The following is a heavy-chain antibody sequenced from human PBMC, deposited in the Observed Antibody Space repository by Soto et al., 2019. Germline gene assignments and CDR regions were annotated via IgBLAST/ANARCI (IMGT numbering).Heavy chain of an antibody. V-gene: IGHV3-30-3*01. CDR2: ISYDGSNK. J-gene: IGHJ4*02. CDR1: GFTFSSYA. CDR3: ARESSGWSTFDY. D-gene: IGHD6-19*01. Sequence: QVQLVESGGGVVQPGRSLRLSCAASGFTFSSYAMHWVRQAPGKGLEWVAVISYDGSNKYYADSVKGRFTISRDNSKNTLYRQMNSLRAEDTAVYYCARESSGWSTFDYWGQGTLVTVSS.